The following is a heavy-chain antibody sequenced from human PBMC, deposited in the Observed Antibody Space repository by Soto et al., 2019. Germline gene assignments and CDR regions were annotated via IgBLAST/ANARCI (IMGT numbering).Heavy chain of an antibody. J-gene: IGHJ1*01. D-gene: IGHD5-12*01. CDR2: MFYGVST. Sequence: SETLSLTCTVSGSCINRSGYYWGWIRKPPGKGLEWIGSMFYGVSTYYNPSLKSRVTVSVDPSKNQFSLELTSVTAADTAVYSCGRGEYHYSSGYWGQGTLVTVSS. V-gene: IGHV4-39*07. CDR3: GRGEYHYSSGY. CDR1: GSCINRSGYY.